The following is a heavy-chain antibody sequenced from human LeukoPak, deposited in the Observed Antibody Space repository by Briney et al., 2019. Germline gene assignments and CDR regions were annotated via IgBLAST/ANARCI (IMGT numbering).Heavy chain of an antibody. Sequence: GGSLRLSCAASGFTFSSYSMNWVRQAPGKGLEWVSYISSSNYTIYYADSVKGRFTISRDNAKNSLYLQMNSLRAEDTAVYYCARVDCSGGSCYWDYYYYMDVWGKGTTVTISS. V-gene: IGHV3-48*04. D-gene: IGHD2-15*01. J-gene: IGHJ6*03. CDR1: GFTFSSYS. CDR2: ISSSNYTI. CDR3: ARVDCSGGSCYWDYYYYMDV.